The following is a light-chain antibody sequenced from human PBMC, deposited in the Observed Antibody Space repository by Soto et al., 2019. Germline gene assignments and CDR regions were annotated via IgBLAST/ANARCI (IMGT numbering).Light chain of an antibody. V-gene: IGKV1-39*01. CDR3: QQSYSTPIT. CDR1: QRIGSS. CDR2: AAS. Sequence: DIQMTQSPSSLSASAGDRVTITCRASQRIGSSLNWYQQKPGKAPKVLIYAASSLQSGVPSRFSGSGSGTDFTLTISSLQPEDFATYYCQQSYSTPITFGQGTRLEIK. J-gene: IGKJ5*01.